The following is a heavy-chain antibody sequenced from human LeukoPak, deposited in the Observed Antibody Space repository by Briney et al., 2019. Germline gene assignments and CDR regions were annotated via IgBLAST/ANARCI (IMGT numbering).Heavy chain of an antibody. CDR3: AGSITILGVARS. Sequence: PSETLSLTCAVSGGSISSRNSYWGWIRQAPGEGLEWIGSVYYTGSTSYNPSLRRRVTISVDTSTAQFSLKLNSVTAADTAVYYCAGSITILGVARSWGQGTLVTVSS. J-gene: IGHJ5*02. CDR1: GGSISSRNSY. D-gene: IGHD3-3*01. V-gene: IGHV4-39*01. CDR2: VYYTGST.